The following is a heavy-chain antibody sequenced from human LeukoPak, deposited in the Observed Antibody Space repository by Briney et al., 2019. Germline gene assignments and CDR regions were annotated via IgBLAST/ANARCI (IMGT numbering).Heavy chain of an antibody. Sequence: SETLSLTCTVSGGSISSGGYYWNWIRQHPGKGLEWIGYIYYSGSTHYNPSLKSRVTISVDTSKNQFSLKLSSVTAADTAVYYCAAYRIVGTDGSDYWGQATLVTVSS. J-gene: IGHJ4*02. V-gene: IGHV4-31*03. CDR1: GGSISSGGYY. CDR3: AAYRIVGTDGSDY. D-gene: IGHD1-26*01. CDR2: IYYSGST.